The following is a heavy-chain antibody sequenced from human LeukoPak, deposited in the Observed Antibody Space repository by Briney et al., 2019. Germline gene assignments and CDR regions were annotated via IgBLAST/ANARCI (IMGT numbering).Heavy chain of an antibody. D-gene: IGHD3-22*01. CDR2: ITPNSGGT. CDR3: ARSGLVQSAHGTYYIHNRLDV. Sequence: GASVKVSCKASGFAFIDYYIHWVRQAPGHGLEWMGWITPNSGGTNYAQKFQGRFTMTGDTSLSTAYMELTRLTPDDTALYYCARSGLVQSAHGTYYIHNRLDVWGQGTRVTVSS. J-gene: IGHJ6*02. CDR1: GFAFIDYY. V-gene: IGHV1-2*02.